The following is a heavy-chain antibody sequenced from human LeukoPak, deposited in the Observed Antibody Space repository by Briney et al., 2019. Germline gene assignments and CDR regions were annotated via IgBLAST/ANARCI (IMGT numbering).Heavy chain of an antibody. CDR3: ARGGGTIFGVVFFDY. CDR1: GSSISSGDYY. CDR2: IYYSGST. D-gene: IGHD3-3*01. Sequence: PSETLSLTCTVAGSSISSGDYYLSWIRQPPGKGLEWIVYIYYSGSTYYNPSLKSRVTISVDTSKNQFSLKLSSVTAADTAVYYCARGGGTIFGVVFFDYWGQGTLVTVSS. J-gene: IGHJ4*02. V-gene: IGHV4-30-4*01.